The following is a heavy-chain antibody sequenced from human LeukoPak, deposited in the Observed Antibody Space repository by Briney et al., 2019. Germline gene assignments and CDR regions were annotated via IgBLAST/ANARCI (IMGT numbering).Heavy chain of an antibody. CDR3: AREMAHYYDSSGQNFDY. J-gene: IGHJ4*02. V-gene: IGHV1-2*02. CDR1: GYSFTGYY. D-gene: IGHD3-22*01. Sequence: GASVKVSCKASGYSFTGYYMHWVRQAPGQGLEWMGWINPNSGGTNYAQKFQGRVTMTRDTSISTAYMELSRLRSDDTAVYYCAREMAHYYDSSGQNFDYWGQGTLVTVSS. CDR2: INPNSGGT.